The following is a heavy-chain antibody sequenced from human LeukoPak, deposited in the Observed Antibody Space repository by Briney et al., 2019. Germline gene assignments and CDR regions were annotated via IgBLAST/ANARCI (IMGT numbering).Heavy chain of an antibody. V-gene: IGHV3-7*04. J-gene: IGHJ4*02. Sequence: GGSLRLSCAGSGFTFSSQWMSWVRQAPGKGLEWVAHINQGGSQKYYVDSVKGRFTISRDNAKNSLYLQMTSLRAEDTAVYYCAGAAYWGQGPLVTVSS. CDR1: GFTFSSQW. CDR2: INQGGSQK. CDR3: AGAAY.